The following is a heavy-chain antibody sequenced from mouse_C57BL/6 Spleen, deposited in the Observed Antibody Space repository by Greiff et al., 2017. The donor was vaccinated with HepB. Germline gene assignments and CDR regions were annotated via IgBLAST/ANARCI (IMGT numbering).Heavy chain of an antibody. J-gene: IGHJ2*01. CDR1: GFTFSSYT. Sequence: DVMLVESGGGLVKPGGSLKLSCAASGFTFSSYTMSWVRQTPEKRLEWVATISGGGGNTYYPDSVKGRFTISRDNAKNTLYLQMSSLRSEDTALYYCARRDDGYQGFDYWGQGTTLTVSS. CDR3: ARRDDGYQGFDY. V-gene: IGHV5-9*01. D-gene: IGHD2-3*01. CDR2: ISGGGGNT.